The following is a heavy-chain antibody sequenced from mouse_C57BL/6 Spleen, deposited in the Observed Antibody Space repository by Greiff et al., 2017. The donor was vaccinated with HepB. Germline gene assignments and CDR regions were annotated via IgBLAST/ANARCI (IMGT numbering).Heavy chain of an antibody. J-gene: IGHJ4*01. Sequence: VQLQQSGPELVKPGASVKISCKASGYTFTDYYMNWVKQSHGKSLEWIGDINPNNGGTSYNQKFKGKATLTVDKSSSTAYMELRSLTSEDSAVYYCARLEAFITTVVATSDAMDYWGQGTSVTVSS. CDR2: INPNNGGT. D-gene: IGHD1-1*01. V-gene: IGHV1-26*01. CDR3: ARLEAFITTVVATSDAMDY. CDR1: GYTFTDYY.